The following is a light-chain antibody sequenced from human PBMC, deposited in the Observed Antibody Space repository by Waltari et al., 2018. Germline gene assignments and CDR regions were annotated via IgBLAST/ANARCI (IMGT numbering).Light chain of an antibody. J-gene: IGLJ3*02. V-gene: IGLV4-69*01. CDR2: VNRDGSH. Sequence: QLVLTQSPSASASLGASVKLPRTLSSGHSSNIVARPQQHPEKGPRFLMQVNRDGSHSKGAEIPARFSGSSSGAERYISITSGQSEDDADYYCQTGGHGTWVFGGGTKLTVL. CDR3: QTGGHGTWV. CDR1: SGHSSNI.